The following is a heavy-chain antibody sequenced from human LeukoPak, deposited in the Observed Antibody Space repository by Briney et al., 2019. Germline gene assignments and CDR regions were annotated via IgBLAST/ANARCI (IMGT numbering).Heavy chain of an antibody. CDR2: ITWNSGSI. Sequence: GGSLRLSCAASGFTFDDYAMHWVRQAPGKGLEWVSGITWNSGSIGYADSVKGRFTISRDNAKNSLYLQMNSLRAEDTALYYCAKLSVAVDWVNAFDIWGQGTMVTVSS. D-gene: IGHD6-19*01. V-gene: IGHV3-9*01. CDR3: AKLSVAVDWVNAFDI. J-gene: IGHJ3*02. CDR1: GFTFDDYA.